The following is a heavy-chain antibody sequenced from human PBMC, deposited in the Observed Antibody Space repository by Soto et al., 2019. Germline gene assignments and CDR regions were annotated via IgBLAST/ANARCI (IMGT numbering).Heavy chain of an antibody. Sequence: QVQLVESGGGVVQPGRSLRLSCAASGFTFSSYAMHWVRQAPGKGLEWVAVISYDGSNKYYADSVKGRFTISRDNSKNTLYLQMNSLRAEDTAVYYCARERVDTAMAFDYWGQGTLVTVSS. V-gene: IGHV3-30-3*01. CDR1: GFTFSSYA. CDR2: ISYDGSNK. CDR3: ARERVDTAMAFDY. D-gene: IGHD5-18*01. J-gene: IGHJ4*02.